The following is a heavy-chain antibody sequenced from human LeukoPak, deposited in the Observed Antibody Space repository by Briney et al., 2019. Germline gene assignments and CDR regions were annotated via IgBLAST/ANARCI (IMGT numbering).Heavy chain of an antibody. Sequence: SETLSLTCAVYGGSFSGYYWSWIRQPPGKGLEWIGEINHSGSTNYNPSLKSRVTISVDTSKNQFSLKLSSVTAADTAVYYCARGLVDDYYCGMDVWGQGTRSPSP. D-gene: IGHD2-15*01. V-gene: IGHV4-34*01. CDR1: GGSFSGYY. J-gene: IGHJ6*02. CDR3: ARGLVDDYYCGMDV. CDR2: INHSGST.